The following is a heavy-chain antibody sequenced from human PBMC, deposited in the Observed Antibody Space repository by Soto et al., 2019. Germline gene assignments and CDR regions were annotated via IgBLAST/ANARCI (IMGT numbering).Heavy chain of an antibody. CDR2: IKSKTDGGTT. CDR1: GFTFSNAW. V-gene: IGHV3-15*07. Sequence: GGSLRLSCAASGFTFSNAWMNWVRQAPGKGLEWVGRIKSKTDGGTTDYAAPVKGRFTISRDDSKNTLYLQMNSLKTEDTAVYYCTTGTRVYYDFWSGHWYGMDVWGQGTTVTVSS. J-gene: IGHJ6*02. CDR3: TTGTRVYYDFWSGHWYGMDV. D-gene: IGHD3-3*01.